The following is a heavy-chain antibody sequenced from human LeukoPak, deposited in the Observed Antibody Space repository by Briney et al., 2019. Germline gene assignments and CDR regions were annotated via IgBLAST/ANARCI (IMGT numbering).Heavy chain of an antibody. CDR3: ARARPWFGELFVDY. V-gene: IGHV4-4*07. CDR2: IYTSGST. Sequence: SETLSLTCTVSGGSISSYYWSRVRQPAGKGLEWIGRIYTSGSTDYNPSLKRRVTMSVDTSKNQFSLKLSSVTAADTAVYYCARARPWFGELFVDYWGQGTLVTVSS. D-gene: IGHD3-10*01. CDR1: GGSISSYY. J-gene: IGHJ4*02.